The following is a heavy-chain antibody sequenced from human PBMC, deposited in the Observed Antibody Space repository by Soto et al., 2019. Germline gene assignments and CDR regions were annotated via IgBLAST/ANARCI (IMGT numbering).Heavy chain of an antibody. CDR1: GGSISSGGYS. V-gene: IGHV4-30-2*01. J-gene: IGHJ4*02. CDR3: ARVGPGAYCGRDCYSSYFDY. D-gene: IGHD2-21*02. Sequence: AVSGGSISSGGYSWSWIRQPPGKGLEWIGYIYHSGSTYYNPSLKSRVTISVDRSKNQFSLKLSSVTAADTAVYYCARVGPGAYCGRDCYSSYFDYWGQGTLVTVSS. CDR2: IYHSGST.